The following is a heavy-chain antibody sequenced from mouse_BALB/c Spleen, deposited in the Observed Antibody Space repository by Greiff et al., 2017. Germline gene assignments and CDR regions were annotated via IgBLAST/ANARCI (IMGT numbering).Heavy chain of an antibody. J-gene: IGHJ4*01. CDR2: ISYSGST. Sequence: VHVKQSGPSLVKPSQTLSLTCSVTGDSITSGYWNWIRKFPGNKLEYMGYISYSGSTYYNPSLKSRISITRDTSKNQYYLQLNSVTTEDTATYYCARPTTVVAHYYAMDYWGQGTSVTVSS. CDR3: ARPTTVVAHYYAMDY. V-gene: IGHV3-8*02. CDR1: GDSITSGY. D-gene: IGHD1-1*01.